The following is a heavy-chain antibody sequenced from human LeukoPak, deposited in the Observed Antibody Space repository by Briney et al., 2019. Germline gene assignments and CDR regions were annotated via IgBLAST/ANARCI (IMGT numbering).Heavy chain of an antibody. CDR3: AGKLWFSGRGN. V-gene: IGHV3-11*01. J-gene: IGHJ4*02. CDR2: ISPSGSTI. D-gene: IGHD3-10*01. CDR1: GFTFSDYY. Sequence: GGSLRLSCAASGFTFSDYYMNWIRQAPGKGLEWISYISPSGSTIYYADSVKGRFTISRDNAETSLYLQMNSLRAEDTAVYYCAGKLWFSGRGNWGQGTLVTVSS.